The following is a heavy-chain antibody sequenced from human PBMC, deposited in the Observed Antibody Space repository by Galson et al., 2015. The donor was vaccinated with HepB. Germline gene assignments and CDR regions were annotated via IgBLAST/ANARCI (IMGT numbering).Heavy chain of an antibody. V-gene: IGHV3-48*02. CDR2: ISNTGSTI. CDR1: GFTFSSYN. J-gene: IGHJ4*02. Sequence: SLRLSCATSGFTFSSYNLNWVRQAPEKGLEWVSFISNTGSTIYYADSVKGRFTISRDNAKNTVLLHMKNLRDDDTAVYYCVRAAVGYYDSAGYGAYWGQGALVTVSS. CDR3: VRAAVGYYDSAGYGAY. D-gene: IGHD3-22*01.